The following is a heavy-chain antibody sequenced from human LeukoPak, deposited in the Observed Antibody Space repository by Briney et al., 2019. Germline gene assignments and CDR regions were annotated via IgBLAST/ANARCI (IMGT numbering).Heavy chain of an antibody. Sequence: GGSLRLSCAASGFTFSSYAMSWVRQAPGKGLEWVSAISGSGGSTYYADSVKGRFAISRDNSKNTLYLQMNSLRAEDTAVYYCAKLRDEIPIWSDWGQGTLVTVSS. V-gene: IGHV3-23*01. CDR2: ISGSGGST. J-gene: IGHJ4*02. CDR1: GFTFSSYA. D-gene: IGHD1-1*01. CDR3: AKLRDEIPIWSD.